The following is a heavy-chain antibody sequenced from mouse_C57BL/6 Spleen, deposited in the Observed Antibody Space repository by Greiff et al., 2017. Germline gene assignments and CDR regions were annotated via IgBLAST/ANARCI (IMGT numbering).Heavy chain of an antibody. J-gene: IGHJ2*01. V-gene: IGHV3-6*01. CDR1: GYSITSGYY. D-gene: IGHD4-1*01. Sequence: DVQLQESGPGLVKPSQSLSLTCSVTGYSITSGYYWNWIRQFPGNKLEWMGYISYDGSNNYNPSLKNRISITRDKSQNQFFLKLNSVTTEDTATYYCAREANWGFDYGGQGTTLTVSS. CDR2: ISYDGSN. CDR3: AREANWGFDY.